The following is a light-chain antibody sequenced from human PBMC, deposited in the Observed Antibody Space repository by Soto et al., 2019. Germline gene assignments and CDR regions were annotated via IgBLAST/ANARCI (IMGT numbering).Light chain of an antibody. V-gene: IGKV1-39*01. CDR1: LTIGDS. Sequence: DIQMTQSPSSLSASVGDRVTITCGASLTIGDSLSWFQQKAGKPPTLLIYGASALQSGVPARFSGSGSGTDFTLTISNMQREDFATYYCLQTYNLPRTFGQGTKVEFK. J-gene: IGKJ1*01. CDR3: LQTYNLPRT. CDR2: GAS.